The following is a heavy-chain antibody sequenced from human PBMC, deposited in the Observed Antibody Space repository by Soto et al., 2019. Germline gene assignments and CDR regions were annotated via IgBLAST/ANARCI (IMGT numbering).Heavy chain of an antibody. CDR2: IAHDGLT. CDR3: AGGRDYDY. D-gene: IGHD1-26*01. CDR1: GASITPRVL. Sequence: VQLTKSGPGLVGPSGTLSLTWEVSGASITPRVLWPWACQFPGRGLEWIGEIAHDGLTNNNPSLSGRDTMSVDLSNSQFSLNVASVNAADTAVYFCAGGRDYDYWGQGTLVTVSS. J-gene: IGHJ4*02. V-gene: IGHV4-4*02.